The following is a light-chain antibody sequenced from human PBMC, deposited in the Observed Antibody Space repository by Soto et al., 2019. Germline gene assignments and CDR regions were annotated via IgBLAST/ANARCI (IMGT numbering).Light chain of an antibody. CDR1: SSDVGGYNY. V-gene: IGLV2-14*01. CDR3: SSYTSSYVV. CDR2: DVS. Sequence: QSALTQPASVSGSPGQSITISCTGTSSDVGGYNYVSWYQQHPGKAPKLMIYDVSNRPSGVSNRFSGSKSGNTAPLTISGLQAEDEADYYCSSYTSSYVVFGGGTKLTVL. J-gene: IGLJ2*01.